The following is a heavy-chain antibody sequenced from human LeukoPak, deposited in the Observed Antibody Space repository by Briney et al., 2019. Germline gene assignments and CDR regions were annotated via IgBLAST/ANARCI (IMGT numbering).Heavy chain of an antibody. J-gene: IGHJ4*02. CDR2: ISSSSSTI. CDR3: ARFVDTAMGDLGDFDY. V-gene: IGHV3-48*04. Sequence: GGSLRLSCAASGFTFSSYSMNWVRQAPGKGLEWVSYISSSSSTIYYADSVKGRFTISRDNAKNSLYLQMNSLRAEDTAVYYCARFVDTAMGDLGDFDYWGQGTLVTVSS. D-gene: IGHD5-18*01. CDR1: GFTFSSYS.